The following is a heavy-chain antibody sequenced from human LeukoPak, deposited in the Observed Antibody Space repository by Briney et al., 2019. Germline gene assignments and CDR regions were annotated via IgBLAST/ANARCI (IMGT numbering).Heavy chain of an antibody. CDR2: IYHSGST. CDR3: ARGHFGAMIVVPEGFDY. V-gene: IGHV4-30-2*01. D-gene: IGHD3-22*01. J-gene: IGHJ4*02. Sequence: SETLSLTCTVSGGSISSGGYSWSWIRQPPGKGLEWIGYIYHSGSTYYNPSLKSRVTISVDRSKNQFSLKLNSVTAADTAVYYCARGHFGAMIVVPEGFDYWGQGTLVTVSS. CDR1: GGSISSGGYS.